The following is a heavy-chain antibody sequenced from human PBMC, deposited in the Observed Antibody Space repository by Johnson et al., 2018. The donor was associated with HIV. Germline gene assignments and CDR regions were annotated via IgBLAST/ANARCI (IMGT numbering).Heavy chain of an antibody. D-gene: IGHD1-26*01. CDR2: IKYDGSDK. J-gene: IGHJ3*02. CDR1: GFTFSQYW. Sequence: VQLVESGGGLVQRGGSLRLSCAASGFTFSQYWMSWVRQAPGKGLEWVASIKYDGSDKYYVDAVKGRLIISRDNVNNSVYLQMNSLRAEDTAVYYCAREGRLGSYLGGVAFDIWGQGTMVTVSS. V-gene: IGHV3-7*01. CDR3: AREGRLGSYLGGVAFDI.